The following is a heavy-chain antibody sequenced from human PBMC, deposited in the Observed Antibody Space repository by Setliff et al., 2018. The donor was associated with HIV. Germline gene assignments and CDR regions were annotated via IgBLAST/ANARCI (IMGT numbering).Heavy chain of an antibody. CDR2: INSDGSYT. CDR1: GFTFSSYW. J-gene: IGHJ4*02. V-gene: IGHV3-74*01. CDR3: ARFDDSNGFDY. Sequence: GGSLRLSCAASGFTFSSYWMHWVRQAPGKGLVWVSRINSDGSYTSYAESVKGRFTISRDNAKNTLFLQMNSLRAEDTAVYCCARFDDSNGFDYWGQGTLVTVSS. D-gene: IGHD3-22*01.